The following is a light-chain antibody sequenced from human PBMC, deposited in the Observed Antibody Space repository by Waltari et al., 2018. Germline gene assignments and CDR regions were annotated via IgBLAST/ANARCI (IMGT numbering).Light chain of an antibody. V-gene: IGKV3-20*01. Sequence: EVVLTQSPGTLSLTPGERATPSCRASQSLDSPYLGWDQQKPGQAPRLLIYGASNRATGIPDRFSGSGSGTDFTLTISRLEPEDFAVYYCQQFLMSPRTFGRGTKVEV. J-gene: IGKJ1*01. CDR1: QSLDSPY. CDR3: QQFLMSPRT. CDR2: GAS.